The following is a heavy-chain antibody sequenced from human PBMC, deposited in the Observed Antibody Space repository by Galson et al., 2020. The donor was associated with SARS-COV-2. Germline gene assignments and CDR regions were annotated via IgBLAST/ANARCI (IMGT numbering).Heavy chain of an antibody. CDR3: ARVPGHVLIWFETDWYFDV. Sequence: ASAKVPCKASGFTISNYGFTWVRQAPGQGREWVGWISASNGNTAYAQKLQGRVTMTTDTSTTPAYMELRSMRSDDAAIYYSARVPGHVLIWFETDWYFDVWGRGTTVTVSS. J-gene: IGHJ2*01. CDR1: GFTISNYG. CDR2: ISASNGNT. D-gene: IGHD3-10*01. V-gene: IGHV1-18*01.